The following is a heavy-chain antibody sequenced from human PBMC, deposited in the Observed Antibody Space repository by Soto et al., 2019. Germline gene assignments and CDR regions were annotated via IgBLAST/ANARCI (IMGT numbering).Heavy chain of an antibody. CDR1: GFTFSDYS. J-gene: IGHJ4*02. CDR3: ARSKYSYGSGSHCDY. Sequence: HPGGSLRLSCAASGFTFSDYSMHWFRQAPGKGLEWLAVMSHDGNNKYYADSVKGRFTISRDISKSTLYVQMDSLRAEDTAVYYCARSKYSYGSGSHCDYWGQGTQVTVSS. D-gene: IGHD3-10*01. CDR2: MSHDGNNK. V-gene: IGHV3-30-3*01.